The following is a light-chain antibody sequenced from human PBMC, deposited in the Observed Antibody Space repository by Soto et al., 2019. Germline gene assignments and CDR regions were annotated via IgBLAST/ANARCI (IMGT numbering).Light chain of an antibody. J-gene: IGKJ5*01. V-gene: IGKV1-12*01. Sequence: IQMTQSPSSVSASVGDRVSITCRASQGINSWLAWYQKKPGKAPNLLIYTGSSLQSGVPSRFSGSGSGTDFTLTINSLQPEDFATYYCQQAASFPITFGQGTRLEIK. CDR1: QGINSW. CDR3: QQAASFPIT. CDR2: TGS.